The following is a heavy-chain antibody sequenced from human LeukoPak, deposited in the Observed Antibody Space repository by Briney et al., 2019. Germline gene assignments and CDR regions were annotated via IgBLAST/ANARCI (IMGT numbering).Heavy chain of an antibody. J-gene: IGHJ4*01. CDR1: GVSISSSSYY. CDR3: AKSGGYGLIDY. V-gene: IGHV4-39*01. D-gene: IGHD6-25*01. Sequence: PSETLSLTCNVSGVSISSSSYYWGWIRQPPGKGLEWIGSIYSSGSTYYDSSLKSRVTISIDTSKNQVSLKMSSVTAADTAVYYCAKSGGYGLIDYWGQGTLVTVSS. CDR2: IYSSGST.